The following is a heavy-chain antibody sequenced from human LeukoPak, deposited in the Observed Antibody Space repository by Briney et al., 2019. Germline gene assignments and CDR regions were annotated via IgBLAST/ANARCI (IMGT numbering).Heavy chain of an antibody. V-gene: IGHV3-33*01. CDR1: GFTFSAYG. CDR3: ARDRPGAAYDI. J-gene: IGHJ3*02. CDR2: IWSDANNK. Sequence: GGSLRLSCAASGFTFSAYGMHWVRQAPGKGLEWVAVIWSDANNKDYVDSVKGRFTISRDNSKNTLFLQMNSLRAEDTAVYYCARDRPGAAYDIWGKGKMVTVSS. D-gene: IGHD6-13*01.